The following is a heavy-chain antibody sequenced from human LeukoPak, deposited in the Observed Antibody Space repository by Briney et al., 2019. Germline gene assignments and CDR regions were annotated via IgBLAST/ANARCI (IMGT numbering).Heavy chain of an antibody. Sequence: GESLKISCKGSGYSFTSYWIGWVRQMPGKGLEWMGIIYPGDSDTRYSPSFQGQVTISADKSISTAYLQWSSLKASDTAMYYCARRNFDRTIPRAFDIWGQGTMVTVSS. J-gene: IGHJ3*02. CDR1: GYSFTSYW. CDR2: IYPGDSDT. D-gene: IGHD3-9*01. V-gene: IGHV5-51*01. CDR3: ARRNFDRTIPRAFDI.